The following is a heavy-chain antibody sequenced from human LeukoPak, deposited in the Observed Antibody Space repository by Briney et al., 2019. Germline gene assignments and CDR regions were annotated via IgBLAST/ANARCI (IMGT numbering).Heavy chain of an antibody. Sequence: KPSETLSLTCAVYGGSFSGYYWSWIGQPPGKGLEWIGEINHSGSTNYNPSLKSRVTISVDTSKNQFSLKLSSVTAADTAVYYCARGRRYWGQGTLVTVSS. V-gene: IGHV4-34*01. CDR3: ARGRRY. CDR2: INHSGST. CDR1: GGSFSGYY. J-gene: IGHJ4*02.